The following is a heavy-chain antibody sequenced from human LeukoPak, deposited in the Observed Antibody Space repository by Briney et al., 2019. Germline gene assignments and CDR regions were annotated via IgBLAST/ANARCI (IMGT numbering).Heavy chain of an antibody. CDR2: MNPNSGNT. J-gene: IGHJ6*02. V-gene: IGHV1-8*01. Sequence: ASVKVSCKASGYILTSYDINWVRQATGQGLEWMGWMNPNSGNTGYAQKFQGRVTMTRDTSISTAYMEVSSLRSEDTAVYYCARGKKKCSGGTCYYYYGMDVWGQGTKVTV. CDR1: GYILTSYD. D-gene: IGHD2-15*01. CDR3: ARGKKKCSGGTCYYYYGMDV.